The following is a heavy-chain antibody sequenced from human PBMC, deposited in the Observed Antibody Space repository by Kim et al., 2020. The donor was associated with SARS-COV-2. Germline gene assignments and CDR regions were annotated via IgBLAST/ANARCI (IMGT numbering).Heavy chain of an antibody. Sequence: WGSLRLSCAASGFTFSSYAMSWVRQAPGKGLEWVSVIYSGGSSTYYADSVKGRFTISRDNSKNTLYLQMNSLRAEDTAVYYCAKDKSYGSGSYSYYYYY. CDR2: IYSGGSST. D-gene: IGHD3-10*01. V-gene: IGHV3-23*03. CDR1: GFTFSSYA. J-gene: IGHJ6*03. CDR3: AKDKSYGSGSYSYYYYY.